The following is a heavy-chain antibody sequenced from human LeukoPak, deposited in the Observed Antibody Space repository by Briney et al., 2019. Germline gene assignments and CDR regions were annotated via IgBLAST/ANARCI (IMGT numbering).Heavy chain of an antibody. J-gene: IGHJ4*02. D-gene: IGHD4-11*01. CDR3: ARDPHPDFTNQGYFDY. CDR1: GYTFTSYG. CDR2: ISAYNGNT. Sequence: ASVKVSCKASGYTFTSYGISWVRQAPGQGLEWMGWISAYNGNTNYAQKLQGRVTMTTDTSTSTAYMELRSLRSDDTAVYYCARDPHPDFTNQGYFDYWGQGTLVTVSS. V-gene: IGHV1-18*01.